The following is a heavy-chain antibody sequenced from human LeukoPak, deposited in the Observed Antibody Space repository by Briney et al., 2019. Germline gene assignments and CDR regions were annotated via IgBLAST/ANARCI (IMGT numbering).Heavy chain of an antibody. V-gene: IGHV3-48*01. D-gene: IGHD4-17*01. CDR3: ARLLNDYGDYELDY. CDR2: ISSSSSTI. J-gene: IGHJ4*02. CDR1: GFTFSSYS. Sequence: SGGSLRLSCAASGFTFSSYSMNWVRQAPGKGLEWVSYISSSSSTIYYADSVKGRFTISRDNAKNSLYLQMNSLRAEDTAVYYCARLLNDYGDYELDYWGQGTLVTVSS.